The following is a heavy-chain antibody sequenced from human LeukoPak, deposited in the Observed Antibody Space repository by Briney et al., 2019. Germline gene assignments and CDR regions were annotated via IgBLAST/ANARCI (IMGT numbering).Heavy chain of an antibody. CDR2: MNPNSGNT. V-gene: IGHV1-8*02. CDR3: ARHDSSGYSSFDY. CDR1: GYTFTGYY. Sequence: ASVKVPCKASGYTFTGYYMHWVRQAPGQGLEWMGWMNPNSGNTGYAQKFQGRVTMTRNTSISTAYMELSSLRSEDTAVYYCARHDSSGYSSFDYWGQGTLVTVSS. D-gene: IGHD3-22*01. J-gene: IGHJ4*02.